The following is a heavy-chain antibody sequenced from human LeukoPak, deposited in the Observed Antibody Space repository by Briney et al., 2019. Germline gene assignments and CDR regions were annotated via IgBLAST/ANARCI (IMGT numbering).Heavy chain of an antibody. D-gene: IGHD2-21*02. J-gene: IGHJ4*02. V-gene: IGHV3-30-3*01. Sequence: GGSLRLSCAASGFTFSSYAMHWVRQAPGKGLEWVAVISYDGSNKYYADSVKGRFTISRDNSKNTLYLQMNSLRTEDTAMYYCARDTVRHIVVMTALPDYWGQGTLVTVSS. CDR3: ARDTVRHIVVMTALPDY. CDR1: GFTFSSYA. CDR2: ISYDGSNK.